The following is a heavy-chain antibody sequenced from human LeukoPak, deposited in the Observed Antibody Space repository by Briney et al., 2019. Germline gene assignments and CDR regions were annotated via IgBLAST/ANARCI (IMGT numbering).Heavy chain of an antibody. D-gene: IGHD1-26*01. V-gene: IGHV4-34*01. CDR2: INHSGST. CDR3: ARRKLIPDY. J-gene: IGHJ4*02. Sequence: PSETLSLTCAVYGGSFSGYYWSWIRQPPGKGLEWIGEINHSGSTNYNPSLKSRVTISVDTSKNQFSLKLSSVTAADTAVYYCARRKLIPDYWGQGTLVTVSS. CDR1: GGSFSGYY.